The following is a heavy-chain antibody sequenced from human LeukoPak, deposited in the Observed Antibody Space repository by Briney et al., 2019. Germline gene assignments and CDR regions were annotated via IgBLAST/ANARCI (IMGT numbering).Heavy chain of an antibody. CDR1: GGSISSSSYY. Sequence: SSETLSLTCTVSGGSISSSSYYWGWIRQHPGKGLEWIGYIYYSGSTYCNPSLKSRVTISVDTSKNQFSLKLSSVTAADTAVYYCARSLDYGGIGFDYWGQGTLVTVSS. J-gene: IGHJ4*02. CDR2: IYYSGST. V-gene: IGHV4-31*03. CDR3: ARSLDYGGIGFDY. D-gene: IGHD4-23*01.